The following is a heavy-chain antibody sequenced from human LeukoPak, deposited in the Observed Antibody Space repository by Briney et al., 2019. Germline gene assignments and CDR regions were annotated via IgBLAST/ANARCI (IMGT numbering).Heavy chain of an antibody. V-gene: IGHV4-34*01. CDR1: GGSFSGYY. J-gene: IGHJ6*03. D-gene: IGHD4-17*01. CDR3: ARVKTTVIRGEAYYYYYYMDV. Sequence: SETLSLTCAVYGGSFSGYYWSWIRQPPGKGLEWIGEINHSGSTNYNPSLKSRVTISVDTSKNQFSLKLSSVTAADTAVYYCARVKTTVIRGEAYYYYYYMDVWGKGTTVTVSS. CDR2: INHSGST.